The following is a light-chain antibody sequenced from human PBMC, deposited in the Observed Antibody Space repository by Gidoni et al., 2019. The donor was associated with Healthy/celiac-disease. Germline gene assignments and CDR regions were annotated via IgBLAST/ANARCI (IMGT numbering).Light chain of an antibody. Sequence: VMTQSPATLSVSPGERATLSCRASQSVSSNLAWYQQKPGQAPRLLIYGASTRATGIPARFSGSGSGTEFTLTISSLQSEDFAVYYCQQYNNWPPWTFGQGTKVEIK. CDR2: GAS. J-gene: IGKJ1*01. V-gene: IGKV3-15*01. CDR3: QQYNNWPPWT. CDR1: QSVSSN.